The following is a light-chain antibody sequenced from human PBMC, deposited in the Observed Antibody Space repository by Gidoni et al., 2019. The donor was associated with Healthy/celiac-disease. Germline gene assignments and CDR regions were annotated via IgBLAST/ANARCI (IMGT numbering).Light chain of an antibody. Sequence: VMTQSPATLSVSPGERATLSCRASQSVSSNLAWYQQKPGQAPRLLIYGASTRATGIPARFSGSGSGTEFTLTISSLQSEDFAVYYCQQYNNWPPWTFGQGTKVEIK. CDR2: GAS. J-gene: IGKJ1*01. V-gene: IGKV3-15*01. CDR3: QQYNNWPPWT. CDR1: QSVSSN.